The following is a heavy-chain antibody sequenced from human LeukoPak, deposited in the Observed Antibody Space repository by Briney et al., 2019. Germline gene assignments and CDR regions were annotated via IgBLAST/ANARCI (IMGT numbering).Heavy chain of an antibody. J-gene: IGHJ6*02. CDR2: ISYDGSNK. Sequence: GRSLRLSCAASGFTFSSYAMHWVRQAPGKGLERVAVISYDGSNKYYADSVKGRFTISRDNSKNTLYLRMNSLRAEDTAVYYCARGTNWGQRYYYYYGMDVWGQGTTVTVSS. D-gene: IGHD7-27*01. CDR1: GFTFSSYA. CDR3: ARGTNWGQRYYYYYGMDV. V-gene: IGHV3-30-3*01.